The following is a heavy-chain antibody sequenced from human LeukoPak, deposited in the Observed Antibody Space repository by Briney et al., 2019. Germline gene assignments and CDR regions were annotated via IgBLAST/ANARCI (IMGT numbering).Heavy chain of an antibody. V-gene: IGHV3-48*03. CDR2: ISSSGSTI. J-gene: IGHJ4*02. CDR1: GFTFSSYE. D-gene: IGHD6-13*01. CDR3: ARELAAAGDFDY. Sequence: GGSLILSCAASGFTFSSYEMNWVRQAPGKGLEWVSYISSSGSTIYYADSVKGRFTISRDNVKNSLYLQMNSLRAEDTAVYYCARELAAAGDFDYWGQGTLVTVSS.